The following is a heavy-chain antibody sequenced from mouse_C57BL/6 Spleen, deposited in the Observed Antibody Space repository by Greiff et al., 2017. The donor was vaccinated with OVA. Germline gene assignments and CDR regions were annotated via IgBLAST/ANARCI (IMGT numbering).Heavy chain of an antibody. CDR2: INPSSGYT. V-gene: IGHV1-7*01. J-gene: IGHJ4*01. CDR1: GYIFTSFW. D-gene: IGHD2-3*01. Sequence: VQLQQSGAELAKPGASVKLSCKASGYIFTSFWLHWVKQRPGQGRVWIGYINPSSGYTTYNQKFKDKATLTADKSSSSAYMQLSSLTYEDAAVYYCARPYDGSYEAMDYWGQGTSVTVSS. CDR3: ARPYDGSYEAMDY.